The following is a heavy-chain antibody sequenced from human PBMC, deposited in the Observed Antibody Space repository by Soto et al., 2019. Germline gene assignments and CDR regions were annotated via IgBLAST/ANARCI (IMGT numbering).Heavy chain of an antibody. Sequence: GALRVCCAASGFTFSSDAMSWVRQAPGKGLEWVSAISGSGGSTYYADSVKGRFTISRDNSKNTLYLQMNSLRAEDTAVYYCAKSSGWYRGWFDPWGQGTLVTVSS. CDR1: GFTFSSDA. CDR3: AKSSGWYRGWFDP. J-gene: IGHJ5*02. D-gene: IGHD6-19*01. V-gene: IGHV3-23*01. CDR2: ISGSGGST.